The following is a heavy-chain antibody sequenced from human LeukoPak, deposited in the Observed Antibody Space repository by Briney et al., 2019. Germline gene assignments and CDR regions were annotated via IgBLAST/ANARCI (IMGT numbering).Heavy chain of an antibody. CDR3: AKGGTIKDFDI. V-gene: IGHV3-30*02. CDR2: IPYDASNE. CDR1: GFTVSNYG. J-gene: IGHJ2*01. D-gene: IGHD5-24*01. Sequence: QTGGSLRLSCAASGFTVSNYGMHWVRQAPGKGLEWVAFIPYDASNEYYADSVKGRFTISRDYFKNTLYLQMNSLIPEDTAVYYCAKGGTIKDFDIWGRGTLVTVSS.